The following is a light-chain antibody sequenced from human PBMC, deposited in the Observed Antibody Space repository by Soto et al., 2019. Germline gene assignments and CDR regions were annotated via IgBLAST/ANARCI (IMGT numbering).Light chain of an antibody. Sequence: EIVLTQSPATLSLSPGERATLSCRASQSVSSYLAWYQQKPGQAPRLLIYDASNRATGIPARFSGSGSGTDFTLTISSREPEDFAVYYCQQRSNWPPSIGFGQGTRLEIK. CDR1: QSVSSY. J-gene: IGKJ5*01. CDR3: QQRSNWPPSIG. V-gene: IGKV3-11*01. CDR2: DAS.